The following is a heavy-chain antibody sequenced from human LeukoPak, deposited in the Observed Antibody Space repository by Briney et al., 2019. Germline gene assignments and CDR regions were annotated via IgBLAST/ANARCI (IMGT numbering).Heavy chain of an antibody. Sequence: SETLSLTCTVSGASISRYYWSWIRQPPGKGLEWIGYLYYSGSTNYNPSLKSRVTISVDTSKNQFSLKLSSVTAADTAVYYCAREIHYYDSSGLVDYWGQGTLVTVSS. V-gene: IGHV4-59*01. CDR1: GASISRYY. CDR2: LYYSGST. CDR3: AREIHYYDSSGLVDY. J-gene: IGHJ4*02. D-gene: IGHD3-22*01.